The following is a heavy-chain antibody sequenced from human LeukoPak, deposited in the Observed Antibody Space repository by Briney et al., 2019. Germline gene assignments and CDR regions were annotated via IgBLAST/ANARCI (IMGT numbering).Heavy chain of an antibody. CDR1: GGSLTSNIW. Sequence: SETLSLTCAVFGGSLTSNIWWSWVRQPPGKGLEWIGEIYHSGKTNYNPSLKSRVIIAVDKSKNQFSLTLSSVTAADTAVYYCASPSGASSWWGQGTLVTVSS. D-gene: IGHD2/OR15-2a*01. J-gene: IGHJ4*02. CDR2: IYHSGKT. V-gene: IGHV4-4*02. CDR3: ASPSGASSW.